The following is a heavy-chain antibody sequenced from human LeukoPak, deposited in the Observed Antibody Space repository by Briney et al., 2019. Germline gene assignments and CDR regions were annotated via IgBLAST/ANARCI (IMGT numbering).Heavy chain of an antibody. D-gene: IGHD6-13*01. J-gene: IGHJ2*01. V-gene: IGHV1-18*01. CDR2: ISAYNGNT. CDR3: ARDLRSSPYWYFDL. CDR1: GYTFTSYV. Sequence: ASVKVSCKASGYTFTSYVISWVRQAPGQGLNWMGWISAYNGNTNYAQKLQGRVTMTTDTSTSTAYMELRSLRSDDTAVYYCARDLRSSPYWYFDLWGRGTLVTVSS.